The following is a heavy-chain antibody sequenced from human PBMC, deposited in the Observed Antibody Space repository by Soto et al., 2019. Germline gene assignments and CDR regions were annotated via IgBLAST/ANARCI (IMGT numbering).Heavy chain of an antibody. D-gene: IGHD1-26*01. CDR3: AREVGATDYYYGMDV. CDR2: ISSSSSTI. J-gene: IGHJ6*02. Sequence: HPGGSPRLSRAAYGFTFSSYSMNWGRQAPGKGLECVSYISSSSSTIYYADSVKGRFTISRDNAKNSLYLQMNSLRDEDTAVYYCAREVGATDYYYGMDVWGQGTTVTGSS. V-gene: IGHV3-48*02. CDR1: GFTFSSYS.